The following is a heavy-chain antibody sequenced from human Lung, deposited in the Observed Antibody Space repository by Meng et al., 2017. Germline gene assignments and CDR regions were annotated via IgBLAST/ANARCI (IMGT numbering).Heavy chain of an antibody. J-gene: IGHJ4*02. CDR2: IDPKSGDT. D-gene: IGHD6-13*01. V-gene: IGHV1-2*06. CDR1: GYNFPDYY. CDR3: ARDEDISAAGKLFGDY. Sequence: QVEPVQSWAEGKRPGAPVKVSCKPSGYNFPDYYIHWVRLAPGHGLEWMGHIDPKSGDTRYAQKFQGRVTMTGDTSIGTAYMELTGLRSDDTALYYCARDEDISAAGKLFGDYWGQGTLVTVSS.